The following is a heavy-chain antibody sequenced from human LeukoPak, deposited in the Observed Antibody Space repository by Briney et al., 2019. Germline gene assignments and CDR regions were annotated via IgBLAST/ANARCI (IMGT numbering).Heavy chain of an antibody. CDR3: ARGATDTTRWFDP. Sequence: GGSLRLSCAASGLTFSSYAMSWVRQAPGKGLEWVSIISRTSESTFYADSVKGRFTISRDNAKNSLYLQMNGLRADDTATYYCARGATDTTRWFDPWGQGTLVTVSS. V-gene: IGHV3-21*01. D-gene: IGHD1-7*01. J-gene: IGHJ5*02. CDR2: ISRTSEST. CDR1: GLTFSSYA.